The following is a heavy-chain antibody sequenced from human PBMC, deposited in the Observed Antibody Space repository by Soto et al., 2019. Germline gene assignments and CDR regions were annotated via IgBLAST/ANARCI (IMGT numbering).Heavy chain of an antibody. CDR1: GASISNHSYY. Sequence: PSETLSLTCSVSGASISNHSYYWGWFREPAGKGLGWIGKMYSSGTSYYSTSLESRVTISVDSSRNQFSLKLNSVTAADTATYFCARESWGHFDSWAQGSMVTVSS. CDR2: MYSSGTS. V-gene: IGHV4-39*02. J-gene: IGHJ4*02. CDR3: ARESWGHFDS. D-gene: IGHD3-16*01.